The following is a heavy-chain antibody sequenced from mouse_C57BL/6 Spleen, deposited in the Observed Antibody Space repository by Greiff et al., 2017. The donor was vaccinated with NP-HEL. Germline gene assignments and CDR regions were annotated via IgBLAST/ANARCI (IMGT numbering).Heavy chain of an antibody. J-gene: IGHJ1*03. CDR1: GYTFTDYY. CDR3: AEGTTVYWYFDV. Sequence: EVQLQQSGPVLVKPGASVKMSCKASGYTFTDYYMNWVKQSHGKSLEWIGVINPYNGGTSYNQKFKGKATLTVDKSSSTAYMELNSLTSEDSAVYYCAEGTTVYWYFDVWGTGTTVTVSS. CDR2: INPYNGGT. D-gene: IGHD1-1*01. V-gene: IGHV1-19*01.